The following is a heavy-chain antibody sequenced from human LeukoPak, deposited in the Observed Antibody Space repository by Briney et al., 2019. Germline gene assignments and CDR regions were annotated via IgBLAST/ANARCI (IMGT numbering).Heavy chain of an antibody. V-gene: IGHV4-61*02. Sequence: SETLSLTCTVSGGSISSASYYWSWIRQPAGKGLQWIGRIYTSGSTYYNPSLKSRVTISVDTSKNQFSLKLSSVTAADTAVYYCARGHIVVVTAIPGDAFDIWGQGTMVTVSS. CDR1: GGSISSASYY. D-gene: IGHD2-21*02. J-gene: IGHJ3*02. CDR3: ARGHIVVVTAIPGDAFDI. CDR2: IYTSGST.